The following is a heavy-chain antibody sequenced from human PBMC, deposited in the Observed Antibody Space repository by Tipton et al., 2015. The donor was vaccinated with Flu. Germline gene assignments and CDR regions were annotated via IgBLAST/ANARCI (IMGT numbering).Heavy chain of an antibody. V-gene: IGHV4-4*02. J-gene: IGHJ4*02. CDR2: IYHSGRT. CDR3: AREKFDNLRGDQYLVQAFDY. D-gene: IGHD2-2*01. Sequence: GLVKPSGTLSLTCAVSGGSISSTNWWNWVRQPPGKGLEWIGEIYHSGRTNYNPSLNSRVTISVDKSKNQFSLKLTSVTAADTAVYYCAREKFDNLRGDQYLVQAFDYWGQGTLVTVSS. CDR1: GGSISSTNW.